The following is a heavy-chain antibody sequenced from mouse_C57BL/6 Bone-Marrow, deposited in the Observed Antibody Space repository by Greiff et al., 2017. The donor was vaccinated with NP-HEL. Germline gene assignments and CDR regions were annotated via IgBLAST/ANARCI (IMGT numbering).Heavy chain of an antibody. CDR2: IYPGSGST. D-gene: IGHD2-2*01. CDR3: ARWLRGYFDV. CDR1: GYTFTSYW. Sequence: QVQLQQSGAELVKPGASVKMSCKASGYTFTSYWITWVKQRPGQGLEWIGDIYPGSGSTNYNEKFKSKATLTVDTSSSTAYMQLSSLTSEDSAVYYCARWLRGYFDVWGTGTTVTVSS. V-gene: IGHV1-55*01. J-gene: IGHJ1*03.